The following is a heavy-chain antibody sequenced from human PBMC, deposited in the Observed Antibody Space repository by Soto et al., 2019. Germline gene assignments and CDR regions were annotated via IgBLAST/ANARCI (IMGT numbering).Heavy chain of an antibody. V-gene: IGHV4-4*02. Sequence: HLQESGPGLVKPSGTLSLTCDVSGGSISSSSWWTWVRHSPGKGLEWIGEIYHDVSHNYNPSFQSRVTILADKSKNHFSLRLTSVTAADSAIYYCARGLSFRGDFDVWGQGPTVTVSS. CDR2: IYHDVSH. CDR3: ARGLSFRGDFDV. CDR1: GGSISSSSW. D-gene: IGHD2-21*02. J-gene: IGHJ3*01.